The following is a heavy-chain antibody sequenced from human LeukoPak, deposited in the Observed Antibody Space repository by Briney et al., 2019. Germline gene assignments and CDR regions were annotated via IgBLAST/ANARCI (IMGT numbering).Heavy chain of an antibody. CDR2: ISWNSGSI. CDR3: ARGGDWGRQDDAFDI. Sequence: GGSLRLSCVASGFTFDDYAMHWVRQAPGKGLEWVSGISWNSGSIGYADSVKGRFTISRDNAKNSLYLQMNSLRAEDTAVYYCARGGDWGRQDDAFDIWGQGTMVTVSS. V-gene: IGHV3-9*01. CDR1: GFTFDDYA. J-gene: IGHJ3*02. D-gene: IGHD3/OR15-3a*01.